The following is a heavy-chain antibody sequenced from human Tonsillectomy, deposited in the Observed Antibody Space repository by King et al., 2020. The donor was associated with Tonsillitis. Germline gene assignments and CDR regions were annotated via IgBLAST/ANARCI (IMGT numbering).Heavy chain of an antibody. CDR1: GFTFSNYG. CDR2: ISYDGSNR. J-gene: IGHJ4*02. Sequence: QLVQSGGGVVQPGRSLRLSCAASGFTFSNYGMHWVRQAPGKGLEWVAVISYDGSNRYYADSVKGRFTVSRDNSKNTLYLQMNSLRAEDTAVYYCARGYTYALDYWGQGTLVTVSS. V-gene: IGHV3-33*05. CDR3: ARGYTYALDY. D-gene: IGHD5-18*01.